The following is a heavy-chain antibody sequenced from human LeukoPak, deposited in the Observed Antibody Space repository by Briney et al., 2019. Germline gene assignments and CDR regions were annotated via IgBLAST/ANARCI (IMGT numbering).Heavy chain of an antibody. J-gene: IGHJ5*02. CDR3: ARAAYYDILTEEDWFDP. CDR2: IYYSGST. D-gene: IGHD3-9*01. CDR1: GGSISSSSYY. Sequence: SETLSLTCTVSGGSISSSSYYWGWIRQPPGKGLEWIGTIYYSGSTYYNPSLKSRVTTSIDTSKNHFSLRLSSVTAADTAVYYCARAAYYDILTEEDWFDPWGQGTLVTVSS. V-gene: IGHV4-39*07.